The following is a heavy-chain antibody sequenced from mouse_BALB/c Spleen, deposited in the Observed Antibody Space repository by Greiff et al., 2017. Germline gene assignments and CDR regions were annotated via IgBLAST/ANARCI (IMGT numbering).Heavy chain of an antibody. CDR3: ARGDYDYDGGFDY. Sequence: QVQLQQSGAELVRPGVSVKISCKGSGYTFTDYAMHWVKQSHAKSLEWIGVISTYYGDASYNQKFKGKATMTVDKSSSTAYMELARLTSEDSAIYYCARGDYDYDGGFDYWGQGTTLTVSS. D-gene: IGHD2-4*01. CDR1: GYTFTDYA. J-gene: IGHJ2*01. V-gene: IGHV1S137*01. CDR2: ISTYYGDA.